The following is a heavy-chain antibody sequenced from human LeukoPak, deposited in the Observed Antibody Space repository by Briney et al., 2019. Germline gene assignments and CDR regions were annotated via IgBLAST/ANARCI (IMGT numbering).Heavy chain of an antibody. D-gene: IGHD2-8*01. CDR1: GGSISSSSYY. CDR3: ARHLLVPRRSKYNWFDP. Sequence: SETLSLTCTVSGGSISSSSYYWGWIRQPPGKGLEWIGSICYSGSTYYNPSLKSRVTLSVDTSKNQFSLKLSSVTAADTAVYYCARHLLVPRRSKYNWFDPWGQGTLVTVSS. CDR2: ICYSGST. J-gene: IGHJ5*02. V-gene: IGHV4-39*01.